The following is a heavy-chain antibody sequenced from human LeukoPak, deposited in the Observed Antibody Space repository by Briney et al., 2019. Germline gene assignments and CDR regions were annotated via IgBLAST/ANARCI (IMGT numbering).Heavy chain of an antibody. CDR3: ARDVSIRDYYYGMDV. CDR1: GGSISSDY. V-gene: IGHV4-59*01. D-gene: IGHD3-10*01. CDR2: IYYSGST. Sequence: SETLSLTCTVFGGSISSDYWSWIRQPPGKGLEWIGYIYYSGSTSYNPSLKSRVTISVDTSKNQFSLRLSSVTAADTAMYYCARDVSIRDYYYGMDVWGQGTTVTVSS. J-gene: IGHJ6*02.